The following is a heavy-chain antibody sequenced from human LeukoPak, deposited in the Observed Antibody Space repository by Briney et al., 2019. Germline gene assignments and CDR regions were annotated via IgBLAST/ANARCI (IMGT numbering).Heavy chain of an antibody. V-gene: IGHV4-59*01. J-gene: IGHJ4*02. CDR3: ASWCSSTSCYPNC. Sequence: SETLSLTCTVSGGSISSYYWSWIRQPPGKGLEWIGYIYYSGSTNYNPSLKSRVTISVDTSKNQFSLKLSSVTAADTAVYYCASWCSSTSCYPNCWGQGTLVTVSS. CDR2: IYYSGST. D-gene: IGHD2-2*01. CDR1: GGSISSYY.